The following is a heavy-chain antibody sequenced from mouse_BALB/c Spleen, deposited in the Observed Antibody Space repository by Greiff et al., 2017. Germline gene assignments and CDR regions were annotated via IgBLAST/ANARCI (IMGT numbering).Heavy chain of an antibody. CDR2: ISDGGSYT. CDR1: GFTFSDYY. V-gene: IGHV5-4*02. D-gene: IGHD2-10*01. J-gene: IGHJ2*01. Sequence: EVKLVESGGGLVKPGGSLKLSCAASGFTFSDYYMYWVRQTPEKRLEWVATISDGGSYTYYPDSVKGRFTISRDNAKNNLYLQMSSLKSEDTAMYYCARAYYGNSFDYWGQGTTLTVSS. CDR3: ARAYYGNSFDY.